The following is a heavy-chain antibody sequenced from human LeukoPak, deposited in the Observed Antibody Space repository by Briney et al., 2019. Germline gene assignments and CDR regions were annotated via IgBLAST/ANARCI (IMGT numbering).Heavy chain of an antibody. Sequence: SVKVSCKASGYXFTYRHLHWVRQAPGQALEWMGWITPFNGNTNYAQKFQDRVTITRDRSMSTAYMELSSLRSEDTAMYYCASSNAAAGAALGYWGQGTLVTVSS. V-gene: IGHV1-45*02. CDR2: ITPFNGNT. CDR3: ASSNAAAGAALGY. CDR1: GYXFTYRH. J-gene: IGHJ4*02. D-gene: IGHD6-13*01.